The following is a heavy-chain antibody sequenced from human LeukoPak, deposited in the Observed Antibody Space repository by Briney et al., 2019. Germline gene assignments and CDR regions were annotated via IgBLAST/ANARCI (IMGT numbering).Heavy chain of an antibody. CDR1: GSTFSSYG. CDR2: ISYDGSNK. CDR3: ARSFHDILTGYGEIDY. J-gene: IGHJ4*02. Sequence: GGSLRLSCAASGSTFSSYGMHWVHQAPGKGLEWVAVISYDGSNKYYADSVKGRFTISRDNSKNTLYLQMNSLRAEDTAVYYCARSFHDILTGYGEIDYWGQGTLVTVSS. D-gene: IGHD3-9*01. V-gene: IGHV3-30*03.